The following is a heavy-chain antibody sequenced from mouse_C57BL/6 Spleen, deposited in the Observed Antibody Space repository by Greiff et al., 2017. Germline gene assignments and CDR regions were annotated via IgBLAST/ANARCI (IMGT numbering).Heavy chain of an antibody. V-gene: IGHV5-4*03. J-gene: IGHJ4*01. CDR3: WIYDGYYKAMDY. Sequence: EVMLVESGGGLVKPGGSLKLSCAASGFTFSSYAMSWVRQTPEKRLEWVATISDGGSYTYYPDNVKGRFTISRDNAKNNLYLQMSHLKSEDTAMSYCWIYDGYYKAMDYWGQGTSVTVSS. CDR1: GFTFSSYA. CDR2: ISDGGSYT. D-gene: IGHD2-3*01.